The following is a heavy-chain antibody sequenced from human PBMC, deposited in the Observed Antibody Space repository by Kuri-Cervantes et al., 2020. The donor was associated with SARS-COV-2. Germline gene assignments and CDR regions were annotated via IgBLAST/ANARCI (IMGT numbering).Heavy chain of an antibody. J-gene: IGHJ4*02. Sequence: GGSLRLSCAASGFTFSSYAMHWVRQAPGKGLEWVAVISYDGSNKYYADSVKGRFTISRDNSKNTLYLQMNSLRAEDTAVYYCASTFHFGAPFDYWGQGTLVTVSS. V-gene: IGHV3-30-3*01. CDR3: ASTFHFGAPFDY. CDR2: ISYDGSNK. D-gene: IGHD3-3*01. CDR1: GFTFSSYA.